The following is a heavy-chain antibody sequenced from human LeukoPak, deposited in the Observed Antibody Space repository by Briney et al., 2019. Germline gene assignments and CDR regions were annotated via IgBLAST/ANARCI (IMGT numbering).Heavy chain of an antibody. CDR2: IYISGST. V-gene: IGHV4-61*02. CDR1: GGSISSGDYY. D-gene: IGHD2-2*01. CDR3: AREYHQVLSNWFDP. J-gene: IGHJ5*02. Sequence: SETLSLTCTVSGGSISSGDYYWSWIRQPAGKGLEWIGRIYISGSTNYNPSLKSRVTMSVGTSKNQFSLRLSSVTAADTAVYYCAREYHQVLSNWFDPWGQGTLVTVSS.